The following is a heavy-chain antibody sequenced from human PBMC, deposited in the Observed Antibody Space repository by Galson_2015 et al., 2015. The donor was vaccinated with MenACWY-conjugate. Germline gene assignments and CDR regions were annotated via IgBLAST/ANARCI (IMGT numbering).Heavy chain of an antibody. V-gene: IGHV3-7*03. J-gene: IGHJ3*02. CDR3: SRGPRYGSFDS. CDR1: GFSFSGYW. Sequence: SLRLSCAASGFSFSGYWMSWVRQAPGKGLEWVANIKQDASEKYYVASVKGRFAISRDNAKTSLYLQMNSLGAEDTAVYYCSRGPRYGSFDSWGQATMVTVSS. CDR2: IKQDASEK. D-gene: IGHD4-17*01.